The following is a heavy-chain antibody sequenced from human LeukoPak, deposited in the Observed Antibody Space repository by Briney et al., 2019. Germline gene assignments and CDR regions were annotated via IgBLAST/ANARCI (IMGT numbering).Heavy chain of an antibody. CDR1: GGSISSGGYY. Sequence: SETLSVTCTVSGGSISSGGYYWSWIRQPPGKGLEWIGYIYYSGSTNYNPSLKSRVTISVDTSKNQFSLKLTSVTAADTAVYYCARAPAGPPYYYMDVWGKGTTVTVSS. V-gene: IGHV4-61*08. CDR3: ARAPAGPPYYYMDV. CDR2: IYYSGST. J-gene: IGHJ6*03.